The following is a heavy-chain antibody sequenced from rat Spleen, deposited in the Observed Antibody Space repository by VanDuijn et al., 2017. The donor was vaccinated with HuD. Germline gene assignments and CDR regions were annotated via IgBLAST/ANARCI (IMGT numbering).Heavy chain of an antibody. CDR1: GFTFSDYN. D-gene: IGHD1-2*01. Sequence: EVQLVESGGGLVQPGRSLKLSCAASGFTFSDYNMAWVRQAPKKGLEWVATIDYDGTGTYYRDSVKGRFTISRDNAKSTLYLQMNSLRSEDTATYYCTREYYSSYWGQGVMVTVSS. V-gene: IGHV5-7*01. J-gene: IGHJ2*01. CDR2: IDYDGTGT. CDR3: TREYYSSY.